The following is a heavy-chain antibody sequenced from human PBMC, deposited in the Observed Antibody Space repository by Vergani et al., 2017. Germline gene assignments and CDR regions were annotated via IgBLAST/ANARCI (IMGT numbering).Heavy chain of an antibody. CDR1: GGSISSYY. D-gene: IGHD5-18*01. V-gene: IGHV4-59*01. J-gene: IGHJ6*03. CDR2: IYYSGST. Sequence: QVQLQESGPGLVKPSETLSLTCTVSGGSISSYYWSWIRQPPGKGLEWIGYIYYSGSTNYNPSLKSRVTISVDTSKNQFSLKLSSVTAAGAAVYYCARGRGYSYGFYYYYYVDVWGKGTTVTVSS. CDR3: ARGRGYSYGFYYYYYVDV.